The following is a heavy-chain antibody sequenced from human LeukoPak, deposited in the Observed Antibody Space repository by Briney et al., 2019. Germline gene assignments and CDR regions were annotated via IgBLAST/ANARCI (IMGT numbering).Heavy chain of an antibody. Sequence: PGGSLRLSCAASGFTVSSNYMSWVRQAPGKGLEWVSVIYSGGSTYYADSVKGRFTISRDNSKNTLYLQMNSLRAEDTAVYYCAKDRPIQYSSSFLDYYYGMDVWGQGTTVTVSS. CDR3: AKDRPIQYSSSFLDYYYGMDV. CDR2: IYSGGST. D-gene: IGHD6-13*01. J-gene: IGHJ6*02. V-gene: IGHV3-53*01. CDR1: GFTVSSNY.